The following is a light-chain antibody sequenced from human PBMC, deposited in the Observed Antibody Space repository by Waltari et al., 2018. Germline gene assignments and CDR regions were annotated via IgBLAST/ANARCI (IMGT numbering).Light chain of an antibody. CDR2: SAS. Sequence: DTQMTHPPSSVSAPLGDRATITCRASQGINNWLAWYQQKPGRAPKLLIYSASTLQSGVPSRFSGSGSGTEFTLTISSLQSEDFAVYYCQQAYSFPFTFGPGTKVDI. V-gene: IGKV1-12*01. J-gene: IGKJ3*01. CDR3: QQAYSFPFT. CDR1: QGINNW.